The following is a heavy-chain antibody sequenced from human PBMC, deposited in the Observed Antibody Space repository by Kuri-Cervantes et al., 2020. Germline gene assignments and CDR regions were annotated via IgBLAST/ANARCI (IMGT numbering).Heavy chain of an antibody. D-gene: IGHD3-22*01. Sequence: GGSLRLSCAASGFTFSSYWMSWVRQAPGKGLEWVANIKQDGSEKYYVDSVKGRFTISRDNAKNSLYLQMNSLRAEDTAVYYCARDLRVTMIVVVINGVWFDPWGQGTLVTVSS. J-gene: IGHJ5*02. CDR2: IKQDGSEK. V-gene: IGHV3-7*01. CDR1: GFTFSSYW. CDR3: ARDLRVTMIVVVINGVWFDP.